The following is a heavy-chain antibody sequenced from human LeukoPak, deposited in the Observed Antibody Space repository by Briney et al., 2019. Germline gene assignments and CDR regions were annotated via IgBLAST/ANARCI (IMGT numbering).Heavy chain of an antibody. J-gene: IGHJ3*01. CDR1: GYTFTKCY. CDR3: AGGGGSYGDV. CDR2: FDPYNGGT. V-gene: IGHV1-2*06. Sequence: ASVKVSCXASGYTFTKCYIHWVRQAPGQGLEWMGRFDPYNGGTTYAQKFQGRVTIARDTSVSTDYMELSSLRSDDTAVYYCAGGGGSYGDVWGQGTMVAVSS. D-gene: IGHD1-26*01.